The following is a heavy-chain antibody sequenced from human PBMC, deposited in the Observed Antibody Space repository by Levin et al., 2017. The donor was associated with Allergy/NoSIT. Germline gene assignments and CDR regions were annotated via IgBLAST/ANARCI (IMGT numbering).Heavy chain of an antibody. J-gene: IGHJ6*03. CDR1: GFTFSSYA. CDR2: ISSNGGST. V-gene: IGHV3-64D*06. Sequence: GGSLRLSCSASGFTFSSYAMHWVRQAPGKGLEYVSAISSNGGSTYYADSVKGRFTISRDNSKNTLYLQMSSLRAEDTAVYYCVKEMSIAAPRGYYYYYYMDVWGKGTTVTVSS. CDR3: VKEMSIAAPRGYYYYYYMDV. D-gene: IGHD6-6*01.